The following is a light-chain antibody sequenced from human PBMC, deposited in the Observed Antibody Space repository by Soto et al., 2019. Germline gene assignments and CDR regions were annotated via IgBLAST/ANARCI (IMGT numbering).Light chain of an antibody. CDR1: QSISSW. Sequence: DIQMTQSPSTLSASVGDRVTITCRASQSISSWLAWYQQKPGKAPKLLIYDASSLESGVPSRFSGSGSGTEFTVTVSGLQPDDFATYYCQQYNSYNFGQSTNLESK. V-gene: IGKV1-5*01. J-gene: IGKJ2*01. CDR3: QQYNSYN. CDR2: DAS.